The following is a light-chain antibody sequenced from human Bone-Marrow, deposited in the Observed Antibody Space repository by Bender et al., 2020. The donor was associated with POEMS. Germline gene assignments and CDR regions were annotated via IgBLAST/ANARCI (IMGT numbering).Light chain of an antibody. Sequence: QSVLTQPPSASGTPGQRVTIPCSGCSSNIGAHAVNWYQHLPGTAPKLLIYSSHRRPSEVPDRFSGSRSGTSASLAISGLQSEDEADYYCAVWDDSLNGWVFGGGTKLTVL. J-gene: IGLJ3*02. CDR2: SSH. CDR1: SSNIGAHA. V-gene: IGLV1-44*01. CDR3: AVWDDSLNGWV.